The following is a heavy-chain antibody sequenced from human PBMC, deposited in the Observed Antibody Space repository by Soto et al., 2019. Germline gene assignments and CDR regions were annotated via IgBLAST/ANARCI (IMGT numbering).Heavy chain of an antibody. Sequence: QVQLQQWGAGLLKPSETLSLNCAVTGGSLSGYYWSWIRQPPGKGLEWIGEVKDGGHTNYSPSLRCRVTTSAAPANSQFSLRLNSETAAETGVYFCARGQEGVVATLWDQGSLATVSS. CDR3: ARGQEGVVATL. D-gene: IGHD5-12*01. CDR2: VKDGGHT. V-gene: IGHV4-34*01. J-gene: IGHJ4*02. CDR1: GGSLSGYY.